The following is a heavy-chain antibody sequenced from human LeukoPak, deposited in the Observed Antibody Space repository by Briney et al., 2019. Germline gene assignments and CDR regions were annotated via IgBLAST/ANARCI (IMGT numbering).Heavy chain of an antibody. J-gene: IGHJ6*02. CDR3: ASTYGDYVNYYYGMDV. Sequence: ASVKVSCKASGYTFTGYYMHWVQQAPGQGLEWMGWINPNSGGTNYAQKFQGRVTMTRDTSISTAYMELSRLRSDDTAVYYCASTYGDYVNYYYGMDVWGQGTTVTVSS. V-gene: IGHV1-2*02. CDR2: INPNSGGT. D-gene: IGHD4-17*01. CDR1: GYTFTGYY.